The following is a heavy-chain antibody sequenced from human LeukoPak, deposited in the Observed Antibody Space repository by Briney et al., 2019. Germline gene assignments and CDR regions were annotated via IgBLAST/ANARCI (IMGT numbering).Heavy chain of an antibody. V-gene: IGHV1-18*01. Sequence: ASVKVSCTASGYTFTSYGISWVRQAPGQGLEWMGWISAYNGNTNYAQKLQGRVTMTTDASTSTAYMELRSLRSDDTAVYYCARDAFIVVVPAAIIPDAFDIWGQGTMFTVSS. CDR3: ARDAFIVVVPAAIIPDAFDI. D-gene: IGHD2-2*01. CDR2: ISAYNGNT. CDR1: GYTFTSYG. J-gene: IGHJ3*02.